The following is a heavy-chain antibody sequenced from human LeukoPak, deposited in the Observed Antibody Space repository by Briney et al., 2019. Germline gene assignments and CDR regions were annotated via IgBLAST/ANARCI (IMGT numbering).Heavy chain of an antibody. Sequence: GGSLRLSCAASGFTFSDSTMQWVRQASGKGLEWVGRIRSKANSYATSSAASVKGRLTISRDDSKNTAYLQMNSLKTEDTAVYYCTRDYGVLFDYWGQGTLVTVSS. V-gene: IGHV3-73*01. CDR1: GFTFSDST. CDR2: IRSKANSYAT. J-gene: IGHJ4*02. CDR3: TRDYGVLFDY. D-gene: IGHD4-17*01.